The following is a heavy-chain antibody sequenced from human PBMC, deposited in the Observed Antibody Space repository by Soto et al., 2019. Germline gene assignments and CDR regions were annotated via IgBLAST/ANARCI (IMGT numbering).Heavy chain of an antibody. J-gene: IGHJ3*02. D-gene: IGHD3-10*01. CDR3: ARWLLGEDDAFDI. V-gene: IGHV4-34*01. CDR1: GRSSSGYY. Sequence: SETLSLTCALYGRSSSGYYWSWIHQPPGKGLEWIGEINHSGSTNYNPSLKSRVTISVDRSKNQFSLKLSSVTAADTAVYYCARWLLGEDDAFDIWGQGTMVTVSS. CDR2: INHSGST.